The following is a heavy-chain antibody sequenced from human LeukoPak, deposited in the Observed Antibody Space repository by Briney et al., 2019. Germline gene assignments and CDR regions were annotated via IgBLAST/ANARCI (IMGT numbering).Heavy chain of an antibody. V-gene: IGHV3-48*01. D-gene: IGHD6-19*01. J-gene: IGHJ4*02. CDR3: ARDLKEQWLRY. CDR2: ISSSSSTI. CDR1: GFTFSSSS. Sequence: QAGGSLRLSCAASGFTFSSSSMNWVRQAPGKGLEWVSYISSSSSTIYYADFVKGRFTTSRDNAKNSLYLQMNSLRAEDTAVYYCARDLKEQWLRYWGQGNMVTVSS.